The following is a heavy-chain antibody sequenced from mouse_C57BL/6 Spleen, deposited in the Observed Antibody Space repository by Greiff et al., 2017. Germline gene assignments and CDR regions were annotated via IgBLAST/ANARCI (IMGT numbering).Heavy chain of an antibody. D-gene: IGHD2-4*01. Sequence: VKLMESGPGLVQPSQSLSITCTVSGFSLTSYGVHWVRQSPGQGLEWLGVLWSGGSTDYNAAFISRLSISKDNSKSQVFFKMNSLQADDTAIYYCARNLDYDVSYAMDYWGQGTSVTVSS. J-gene: IGHJ4*01. CDR1: GFSLTSYG. CDR3: ARNLDYDVSYAMDY. V-gene: IGHV2-2*01. CDR2: LWSGGST.